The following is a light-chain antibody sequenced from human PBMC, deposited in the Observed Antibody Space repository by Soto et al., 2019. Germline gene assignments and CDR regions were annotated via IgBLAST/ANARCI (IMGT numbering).Light chain of an antibody. J-gene: IGLJ1*01. Sequence: VLTQPPSASETPGQTVSISCSGSNSNIASNTVNWYQHLPGTAPKLLIYYNNQRPSGVPDRFSGSKSGTSASLAISGLQSEDESDYYCAAWDDTLKRYVFGTGTKVTV. V-gene: IGLV1-44*01. CDR2: YNN. CDR3: AAWDDTLKRYV. CDR1: NSNIASNT.